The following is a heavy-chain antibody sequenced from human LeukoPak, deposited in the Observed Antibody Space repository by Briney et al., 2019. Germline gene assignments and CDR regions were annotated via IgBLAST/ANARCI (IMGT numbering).Heavy chain of an antibody. V-gene: IGHV6-1*01. CDR2: TYYRSKWYN. J-gene: IGHJ6*02. CDR1: GDSVSSNSAA. D-gene: IGHD6-6*01. Sequence: SQTLSLTCAISGDSVSSNSAAWNWIRQSPSRGLEWLGRTYYRSKWYNDYAVSVKSRITINPHTSKNQFSLQLNSVTPEDTAVYYCARERQLAPDSYYYYYYGMDVWGQGTTVTVSS. CDR3: ARERQLAPDSYYYYYYGMDV.